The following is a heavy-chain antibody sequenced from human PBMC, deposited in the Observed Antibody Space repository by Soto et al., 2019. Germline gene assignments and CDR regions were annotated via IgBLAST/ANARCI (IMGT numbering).Heavy chain of an antibody. J-gene: IGHJ4*02. D-gene: IGHD6-19*01. CDR1: GYTFTSYA. V-gene: IGHV1-3*01. CDR3: ARAPDRQWLAGNFDY. Sequence: QVPLVQSGAEVKKPGASVKVSCKASGYTFTSYAMHWVRQAPGQRLEWMGWINAGNGNTKYSQKFQGRVTITRDTSASTAYMELSSLRSEDTAVYYCARAPDRQWLAGNFDYWGQGTLVTVSS. CDR2: INAGNGNT.